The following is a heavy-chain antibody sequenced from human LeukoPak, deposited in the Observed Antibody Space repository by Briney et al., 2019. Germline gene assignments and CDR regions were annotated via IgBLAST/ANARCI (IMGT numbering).Heavy chain of an antibody. V-gene: IGHV1-2*02. CDR1: GYTFTGYY. J-gene: IGHJ4*02. CDR3: ARELWFGEFYFDY. Sequence: ASVKVSCKASGYTFTGYYMHWMRQAPGQGLEWMGWINPNSGGTNYAQKFQGRVTMTRDTFISTAYMDLSRLRSDDTAVYYCARELWFGEFYFDYWGQGTLVTVSS. D-gene: IGHD3-10*01. CDR2: INPNSGGT.